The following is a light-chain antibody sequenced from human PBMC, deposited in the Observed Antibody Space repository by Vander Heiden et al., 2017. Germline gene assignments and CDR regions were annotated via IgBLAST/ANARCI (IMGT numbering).Light chain of an antibody. V-gene: IGKV4-1*01. Sequence: DIVMTQSPDSLSVSLDERATINCKSSQSVLYSSNNKNYLAWYQQKPGQPPKLLIYWASTRESGVPDRFSGSGSGTDFTLTISSLQAEDVALYYCQQDDSIPVTFGPGTKVDIK. CDR3: QQDDSIPVT. CDR2: WAS. J-gene: IGKJ3*01. CDR1: QSVLYSSNNKNY.